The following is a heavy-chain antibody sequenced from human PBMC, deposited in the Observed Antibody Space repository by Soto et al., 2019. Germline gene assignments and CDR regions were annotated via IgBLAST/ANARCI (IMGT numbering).Heavy chain of an antibody. J-gene: IGHJ2*01. CDR2: INDRGSI. D-gene: IGHD3-9*01. Sequence: QVQLQQWGAGPLRPLETLSLTCGVSGGSFRGYYWAWIRQSPGKGLEWIGEINDRGSINYNTSLKSRVSISVDTSKNHYSLNLRSVTAADTAVYCCAREGHDILTGPPWVWYFDLWGRGTLVTVSS. V-gene: IGHV4-34*01. CDR3: AREGHDILTGPPWVWYFDL. CDR1: GGSFRGYY.